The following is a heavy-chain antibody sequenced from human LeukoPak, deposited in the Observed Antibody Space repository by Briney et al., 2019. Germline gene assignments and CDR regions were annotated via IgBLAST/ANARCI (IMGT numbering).Heavy chain of an antibody. D-gene: IGHD4-23*01. Sequence: SETLSLTCTVSGGSISGYFWSWIRQPPGKGLEWIGNISPSGSTNYNPSLKSRVTISVDTSKRHISLRLSSVTAADTAVYYCATDYGGNSDWYFDLWGRGTLVTVSS. J-gene: IGHJ2*01. CDR3: ATDYGGNSDWYFDL. CDR2: ISPSGST. V-gene: IGHV4-4*08. CDR1: GGSISGYF.